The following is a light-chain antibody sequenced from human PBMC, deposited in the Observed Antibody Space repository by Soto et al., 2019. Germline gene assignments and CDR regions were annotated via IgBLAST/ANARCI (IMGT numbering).Light chain of an antibody. J-gene: IGKJ5*01. Sequence: DIQLTQSPSFLSASVGDRVIITCRASQGINSYLAWYQQKPGKVPKLLIYAASTLQSGVPSRFSGSGSGTEFTLTISSLQPEDFATYYCQQINSYPITFGQGTRLEIK. CDR1: QGINSY. CDR2: AAS. CDR3: QQINSYPIT. V-gene: IGKV1-9*01.